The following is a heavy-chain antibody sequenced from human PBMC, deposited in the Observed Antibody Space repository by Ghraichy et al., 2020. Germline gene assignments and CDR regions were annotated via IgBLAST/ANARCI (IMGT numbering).Heavy chain of an antibody. J-gene: IGHJ4*02. CDR2: INHGGST. CDR1: GESFSAYF. Sequence: SETLSLTCDVYGESFSAYFRSWIRQPPRKGLEWIGEINHGGSTNSNPSLKRRVTISVDTSTTQFSLRLSSVTAADTAVYYCATARYCAGGSCPRYFDSWGQGTLVTVSS. CDR3: ATARYCAGGSCPRYFDS. V-gene: IGHV4-34*01. D-gene: IGHD2-15*01.